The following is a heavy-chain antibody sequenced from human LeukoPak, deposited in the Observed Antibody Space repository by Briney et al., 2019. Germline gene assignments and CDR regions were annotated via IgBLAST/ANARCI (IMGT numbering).Heavy chain of an antibody. V-gene: IGHV3-21*01. CDR3: ARVGPHDAFDI. CDR2: ISSSSSYI. Sequence: GGSLRLSCAASGFTFSSYSMNWVRQAPGKGLEWVSSISSSSSYIYYADSVKGRFTISRDSAKNSLYLQMNSLRAEDTAVYYCARVGPHDAFDIWGQGTMVTVSS. J-gene: IGHJ3*02. CDR1: GFTFSSYS.